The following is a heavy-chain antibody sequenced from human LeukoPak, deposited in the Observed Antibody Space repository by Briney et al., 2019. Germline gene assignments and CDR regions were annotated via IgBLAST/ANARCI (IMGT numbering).Heavy chain of an antibody. V-gene: IGHV3-23*01. D-gene: IGHD6-13*01. CDR1: GFTFSSYG. CDR3: AKDVSDSSSWSNFDY. J-gene: IGHJ4*02. Sequence: PGRSLRLSCAASGFTFSSYGMHWVRQAPGKGLEWVSAISGSGGSTYYAGSVKGRFTISRDNSKNTLYLQMNSLRAEDTAVYYCAKDVSDSSSWSNFDYWGQGTLVTVSS. CDR2: ISGSGGST.